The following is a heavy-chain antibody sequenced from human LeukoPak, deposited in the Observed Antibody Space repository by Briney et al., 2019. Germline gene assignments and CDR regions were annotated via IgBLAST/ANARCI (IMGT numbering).Heavy chain of an antibody. CDR1: GYTFTGYY. CDR2: INPNSGGT. J-gene: IGHJ6*02. D-gene: IGHD1-26*01. Sequence: ASVKVSCKASGYTFTGYYMHWVRQAPGQGLEWMGWINPNSGGTNYAQKFQGRVTMTRDTSISTAYMELSRLRSDDTAVYYCAGGVGGNYYYGMDVWGQGTLVTVSS. V-gene: IGHV1-2*02. CDR3: AGGVGGNYYYGMDV.